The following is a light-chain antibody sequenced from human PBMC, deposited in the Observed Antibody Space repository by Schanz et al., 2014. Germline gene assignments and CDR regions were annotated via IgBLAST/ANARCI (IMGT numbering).Light chain of an antibody. J-gene: IGLJ3*02. CDR2: DNN. CDR1: SSNIGAGYD. V-gene: IGLV1-40*01. CDR3: AAWDDSLNGWV. Sequence: QSVLTQPPSVSGAPGQRVTISCTGSSSNIGAGYDVHWYQQLPGTAPKLLIYDNNSRPSGVPDRFSGSKSGTSASLAITGLQAEDEADYYCAAWDDSLNGWVFGGGTKLTVL.